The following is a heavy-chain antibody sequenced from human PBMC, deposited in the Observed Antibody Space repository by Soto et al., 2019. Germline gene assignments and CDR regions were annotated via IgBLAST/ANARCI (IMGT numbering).Heavy chain of an antibody. CDR1: GDSVSSNSAA. CDR2: TYYRSKWYN. CDR3: AREAAVAGTGFDY. Sequence: PSQTLSLTCAIPGDSVSSNSAAWNLIRQSPSRGLEWLGRTYYRSKWYNDYAVSVKSRITINPDTSKNQFSLQLNSVTPEDTAVYYCAREAAVAGTGFDYWGQGTLVTVSS. J-gene: IGHJ4*02. D-gene: IGHD6-19*01. V-gene: IGHV6-1*01.